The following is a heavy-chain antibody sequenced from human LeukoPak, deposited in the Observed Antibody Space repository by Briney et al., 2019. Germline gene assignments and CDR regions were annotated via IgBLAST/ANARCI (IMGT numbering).Heavy chain of an antibody. CDR1: GFTFDDYG. CDR3: ARDPDTAPPDI. J-gene: IGHJ3*02. CDR2: IDRNGDST. Sequence: GGSLRLSCATSGFTFDDYGMSWVRQAPGKGLEWVSGIDRNGDSTGYADSVEGRFTISRDNAKNSLYLQMNSLRAEDTAVYYCARDPDTAPPDIWGQGTMVTVSS. D-gene: IGHD5-18*01. V-gene: IGHV3-20*04.